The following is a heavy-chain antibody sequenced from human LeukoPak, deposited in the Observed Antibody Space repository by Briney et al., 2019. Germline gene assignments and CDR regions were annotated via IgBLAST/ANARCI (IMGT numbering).Heavy chain of an antibody. CDR1: GNSISSFF. V-gene: IGHV4-59*08. CDR2: MHYSGDS. CDR3: ARHGIAAAEVGY. Sequence: ASETLSLTCTVSGNSISSFFWSWIRQPPGKGLEWIGSMHYSGDSKYNPSLRSRVSLSIDTSKQQFSLRLSSVTAADTAVYYCARHGIAAAEVGYWGQGTLVTVSS. D-gene: IGHD6-13*01. J-gene: IGHJ4*02.